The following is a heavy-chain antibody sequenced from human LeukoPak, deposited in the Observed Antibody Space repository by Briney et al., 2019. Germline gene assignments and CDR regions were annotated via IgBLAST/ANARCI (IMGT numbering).Heavy chain of an antibody. CDR2: IKQDGSDE. D-gene: IGHD3-10*01. Sequence: GGSLRLSCAASGFSFSVYWMSWVRQTPGKGLQWVANIKQDGSDENYADSVRGRFTISRDNAKNSLFLQMNGLRAEDTAIYYCARDEGVPTNWRFDYWGQGTLVTVSS. CDR1: GFSFSVYW. CDR3: ARDEGVPTNWRFDY. J-gene: IGHJ4*02. V-gene: IGHV3-7*01.